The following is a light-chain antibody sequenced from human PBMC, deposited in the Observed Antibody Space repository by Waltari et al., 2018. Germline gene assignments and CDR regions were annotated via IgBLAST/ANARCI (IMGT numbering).Light chain of an antibody. CDR2: DLS. V-gene: IGKV3-20*01. CDR3: QHYGGSPRT. J-gene: IGKJ1*01. CDR1: QTIGRTY. Sequence: EFVLTQSPGTLSLSPGERATLSFRASQTIGRTYLAWYQQNPGQAPRLLIYDLSTRASGVPDRFRGSGSGTDFTLTVSRLEPEDSAVYYCQHYGGSPRTFGQGTKVEIK.